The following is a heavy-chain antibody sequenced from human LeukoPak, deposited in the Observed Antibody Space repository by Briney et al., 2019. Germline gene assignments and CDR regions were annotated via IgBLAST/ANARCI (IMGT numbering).Heavy chain of an antibody. D-gene: IGHD6-19*01. CDR1: GFTFSSYS. J-gene: IGHJ2*01. CDR2: ISRSSDYT. CDR3: AVAGLSYWYFDL. V-gene: IGHV3-21*01. Sequence: PGGSLRLSCAASGFTFSSYSMNWVRQAPGKRLEWVSSISRSSDYTYYADSVKGRFTISRENAKNSLYLQMNSLRAEDTAVYYCAVAGLSYWYFDLWGRGTLVTVSS.